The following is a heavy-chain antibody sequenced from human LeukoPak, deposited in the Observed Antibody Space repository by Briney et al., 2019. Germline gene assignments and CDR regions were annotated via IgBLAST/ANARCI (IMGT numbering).Heavy chain of an antibody. CDR3: ARDPTGAAMGVFDY. CDR2: ISYDGSNK. V-gene: IGHV3-30*04. D-gene: IGHD2-2*01. CDR1: GFTFSSYA. Sequence: GRSLRLSCAASGFTFSSYAMHWVRQAPGKGLEWVAVISYDGSNKYYADSVKGRFTISRDNSKNTLYLQMNSLRAEDTAVYYCARDPTGAAMGVFDYWGQGTLVTVSS. J-gene: IGHJ4*02.